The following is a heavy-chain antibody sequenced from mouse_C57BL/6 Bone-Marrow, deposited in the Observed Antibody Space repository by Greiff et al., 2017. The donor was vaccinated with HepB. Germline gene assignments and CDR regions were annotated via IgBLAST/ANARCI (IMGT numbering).Heavy chain of an antibody. CDR1: GYTFTSYW. V-gene: IGHV1-50*01. J-gene: IGHJ2*01. CDR3: AREGGGGGLDY. Sequence: VQLQQPGAELVKPGASVKLSCKASGYTFTSYWMQWVKQRPGQGLEWIGEIDPSDSYTNYNQKFKGKATLTVDTSSSTAYMQLSSLTSEDSAVYYCAREGGGGGLDYWGQGTTLTVSS. CDR2: IDPSDSYT.